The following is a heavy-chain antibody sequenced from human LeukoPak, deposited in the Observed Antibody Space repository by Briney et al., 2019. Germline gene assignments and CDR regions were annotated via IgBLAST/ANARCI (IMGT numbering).Heavy chain of an antibody. CDR1: GYTFTGYY. CDR3: VIVAAGRYYFDY. D-gene: IGHD6-13*01. CDR2: INPSGGST. Sequence: GASVKVSCKASGYTFTGYYMHWVRQAPGQGLEWMGIINPSGGSTSYAQKFQGRVTTTRDTSTSTVYMELSSLRSEDTAVYYCVIVAAGRYYFDYWGQGTLVTVSS. J-gene: IGHJ4*02. V-gene: IGHV1-46*01.